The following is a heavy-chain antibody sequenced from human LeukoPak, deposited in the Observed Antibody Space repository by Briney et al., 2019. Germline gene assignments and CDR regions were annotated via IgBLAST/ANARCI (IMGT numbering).Heavy chain of an antibody. J-gene: IGHJ4*02. V-gene: IGHV4-59*04. D-gene: IGHD6-13*01. Sequence: PGGSLRLSCEASGFTVSSNYMSWVRQAPGKGLEWIGYIYYSGSTYYNPSLKSRVTISLDTSKNQFSLRLSSVTAADTAVYFCARHLRISSWFDYWGQGTLVTVSS. CDR1: GFTVSSNY. CDR3: ARHLRISSWFDY. CDR2: IYYSGST.